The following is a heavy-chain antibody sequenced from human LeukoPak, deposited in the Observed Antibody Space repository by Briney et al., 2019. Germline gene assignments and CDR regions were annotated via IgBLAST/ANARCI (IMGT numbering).Heavy chain of an antibody. V-gene: IGHV3-7*01. CDR3: ARRMPGIAVALAFDI. CDR1: GFTFSNYW. Sequence: TGGSLRLSCAASGFTFSNYWMSWVRQAPGKGLEWVANIKQDGSEKYYVNSVKGRFTISRDNAKNSLYLQMNSLRAEDTAVYYCARRMPGIAVALAFDIWGQGTMVTVSS. J-gene: IGHJ3*02. D-gene: IGHD6-19*01. CDR2: IKQDGSEK.